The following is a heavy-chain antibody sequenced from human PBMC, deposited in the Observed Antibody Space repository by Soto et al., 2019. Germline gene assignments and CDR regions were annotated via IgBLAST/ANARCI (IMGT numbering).Heavy chain of an antibody. J-gene: IGHJ4*02. Sequence: GGSLRLSCAASGFTFSNAWMSWVRQAPGKGLEWVGRIKSKTHGGTTDYAAPVKGRFTISRDDSKNTLYLQMNSLKTEDTAVYYCTTARPRSWNFDYWGQGTLVTVSS. CDR3: TTARPRSWNFDY. CDR2: IKSKTHGGTT. CDR1: GFTFSNAW. V-gene: IGHV3-15*01. D-gene: IGHD1-1*01.